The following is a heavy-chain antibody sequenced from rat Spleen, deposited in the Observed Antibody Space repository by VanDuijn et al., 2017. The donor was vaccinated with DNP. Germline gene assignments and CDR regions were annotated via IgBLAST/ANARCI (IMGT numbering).Heavy chain of an antibody. CDR2: ITTSGDST. J-gene: IGHJ3*01. CDR1: GFTFNNYW. V-gene: IGHV5-31*01. D-gene: IGHD1-7*01. Sequence: EVQLVESGGGLVQPGRSLKVSCVVSGFTFNNYWMTWIRQVPGKGLEWVASITTSGDSTSSPDSVRGRFTISRDYARSTLYLQMDSLRSEDTATYYCATSSYFGYDYGFAYWGQGTLVTVSS. CDR3: ATSSYFGYDYGFAY.